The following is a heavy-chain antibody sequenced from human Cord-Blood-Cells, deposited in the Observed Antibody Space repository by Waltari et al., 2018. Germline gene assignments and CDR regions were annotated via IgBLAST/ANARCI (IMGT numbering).Heavy chain of an antibody. D-gene: IGHD2-2*01. Sequence: QVQLQQWGAGLLKPSETLSLTCAVYGGSFSGYYWSWIRQPPGKGLEWIGEINHSGSTNYNPSRKSRVTRSVDTSKNQFSLKLSSVTAADTAVYYCASNQLYYYYGMDVWGQGTTVTVSS. CDR1: GGSFSGYY. J-gene: IGHJ6*02. CDR3: ASNQLYYYYGMDV. CDR2: INHSGST. V-gene: IGHV4-34*01.